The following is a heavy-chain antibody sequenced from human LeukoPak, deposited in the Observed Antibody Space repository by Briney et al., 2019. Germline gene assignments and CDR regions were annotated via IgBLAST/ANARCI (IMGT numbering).Heavy chain of an antibody. D-gene: IGHD5-18*01. Sequence: EPLKISCKVSGSRFTSYWIGWVRQMPGKGLEWMGIIYPGDSDTSYSPSFQGQVTISADKSINTAYLQWSSLKASDTAMYYCASAYSYIHFDYWGQGTLVTVSS. CDR2: IYPGDSDT. V-gene: IGHV5-51*01. CDR1: GSRFTSYW. CDR3: ASAYSYIHFDY. J-gene: IGHJ4*02.